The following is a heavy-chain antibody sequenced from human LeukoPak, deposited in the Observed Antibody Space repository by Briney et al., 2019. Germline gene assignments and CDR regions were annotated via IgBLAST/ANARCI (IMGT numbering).Heavy chain of an antibody. CDR2: ISSSTSYI. CDR1: GFTVNSNY. V-gene: IGHV3-21*01. CDR3: ARAGGSTVSHSDY. D-gene: IGHD4-17*01. J-gene: IGHJ4*02. Sequence: GWSLRLSCAASGFTVNSNYMNWVRQTPGKGLEWVSSISSSTSYIYYADSVKGRFTISKDNAKNSLYLQMNSLRAEDTAVYYCARAGGSTVSHSDYWGQGTLVTVSS.